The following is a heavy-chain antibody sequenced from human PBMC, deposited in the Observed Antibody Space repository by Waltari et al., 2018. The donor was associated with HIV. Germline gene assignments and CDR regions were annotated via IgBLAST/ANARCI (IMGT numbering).Heavy chain of an antibody. D-gene: IGHD3-10*01. CDR2: IIPALVCST. Sequence: QVRLVQSAAEVKESGSSVKVSCKAPGGNINDYAFSWVRQATGQGLAWMGGIIPALVCSTNYAQKFQDTVSITADTPTNTVSIALSGLKSDDSALYYCASDHGGGAASCGPPYQYYFDDWGQGTSVTVSS. CDR3: ASDHGGGAASCGPPYQYYFDD. V-gene: IGHV1-69*06. CDR1: GGNINDYA. J-gene: IGHJ4*03.